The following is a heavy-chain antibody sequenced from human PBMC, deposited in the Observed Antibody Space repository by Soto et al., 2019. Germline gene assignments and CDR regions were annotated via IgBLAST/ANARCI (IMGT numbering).Heavy chain of an antibody. J-gene: IGHJ3*01. CDR2: LFPGDSDT. Sequence: EVQLVQSGAEVKKPEESLKISCKGSGYNFSNYWIGWVRLMPGKGLEWMGILFPGDSDTRYSPSFQGQVTISADKSISTAYLQWSSLKTSDTAIYYCARGWEGTYAFDLWGQGTMVVVSS. CDR3: ARGWEGTYAFDL. D-gene: IGHD1-26*01. CDR1: GYNFSNYW. V-gene: IGHV5-51*01.